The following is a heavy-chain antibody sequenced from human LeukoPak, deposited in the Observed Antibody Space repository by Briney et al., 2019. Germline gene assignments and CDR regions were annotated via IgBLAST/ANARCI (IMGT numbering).Heavy chain of an antibody. CDR1: GYTFTGYY. CDR2: IIPIFGTA. CDR3: ARGPRDDSSGYYYYYYMDV. V-gene: IGHV1-69*05. D-gene: IGHD3-22*01. Sequence: ASVKVSCKASGYTFTGYYMHWVRQAPGQGLEWMGRIIPIFGTANYAQKFQGRVTITTDESTSTAYMELSSLRSEDTAVYYCARGPRDDSSGYYYYYYMDVWGKGTTVTVSS. J-gene: IGHJ6*03.